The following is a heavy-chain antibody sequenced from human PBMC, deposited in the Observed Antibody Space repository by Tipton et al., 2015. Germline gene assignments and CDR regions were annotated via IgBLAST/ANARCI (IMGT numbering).Heavy chain of an antibody. CDR3: ARARGVVVLSAPGAFDI. Sequence: SLRLSCAAYGFKFDDYAMHWVRQAPGKGLEWVSVINWNGGKTDYGDSLKGRFTISRDNKKKSLYLQMNNLRAEDTAVYYCARARGVVVLSAPGAFDIWGQGTMVTVSS. CDR2: INWNGGKT. D-gene: IGHD2-2*01. J-gene: IGHJ3*02. CDR1: GFKFDDYA. V-gene: IGHV3-43D*04.